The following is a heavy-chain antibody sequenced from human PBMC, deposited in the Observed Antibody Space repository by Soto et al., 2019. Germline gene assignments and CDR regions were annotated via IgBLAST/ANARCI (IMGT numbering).Heavy chain of an antibody. CDR3: ARGCKTRITIFGVVIEEWFDP. CDR1: GYTFTSYD. D-gene: IGHD3-3*01. J-gene: IGHJ5*02. V-gene: IGHV1-8*01. CDR2: MNPNSGNT. Sequence: ASVKVSCKASGYTFTSYDINWVRQATGQGPEWMGWMNPNSGNTGYAQKFQGRVTMTRNTSISTAYMELSSLRSEDTAVYYCARGCKTRITIFGVVIEEWFDPWGQGTLVTVSS.